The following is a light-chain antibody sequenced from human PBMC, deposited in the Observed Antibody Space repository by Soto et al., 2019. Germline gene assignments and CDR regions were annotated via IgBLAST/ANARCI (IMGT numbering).Light chain of an antibody. V-gene: IGKV1-5*03. CDR3: EDYSSSSGLT. J-gene: IGKJ4*01. Sequence: DIQMTQSPSTLSASLGDRVTITCRASQSISSWLAWYQQKPGKAPKLLIFQASSLKSGVPSRFSGSGSATEYTLTISSLQPDDFATYYCEDYSSSSGLTFGGGTKVEIK. CDR1: QSISSW. CDR2: QAS.